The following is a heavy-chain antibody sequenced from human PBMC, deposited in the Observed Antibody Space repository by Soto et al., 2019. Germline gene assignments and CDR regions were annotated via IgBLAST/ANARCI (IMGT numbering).Heavy chain of an antibody. CDR3: ARGEQLVLDV. J-gene: IGHJ6*02. Sequence: ESGGGVVQPGRSLRLSCAASGFTFSSYAMHWVRQAPGKGLEWVAVISYDGSNKYYADSVKGRFTISRDNSKNTLYLQMNSLRAEDTAVYYCARGEQLVLDVWGQGTTVTVSS. CDR1: GFTFSSYA. V-gene: IGHV3-30-3*01. D-gene: IGHD6-6*01. CDR2: ISYDGSNK.